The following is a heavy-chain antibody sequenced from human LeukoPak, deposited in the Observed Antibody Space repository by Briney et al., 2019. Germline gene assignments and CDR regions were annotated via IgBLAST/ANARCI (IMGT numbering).Heavy chain of an antibody. CDR2: IYYSGST. D-gene: IGHD3-10*01. J-gene: IGHJ5*02. V-gene: IGHV4-59*01. Sequence: KPSETLSLTCTVSGGSISSYYWSWIRQPPGKGLEWIGYIYYSGSTNYNPSLKSRVTISVDTSKNQFSLKLSSVTAADTAVYYCARASGTSWFDPWGQGTLVTVSS. CDR3: ARASGTSWFDP. CDR1: GGSISSYY.